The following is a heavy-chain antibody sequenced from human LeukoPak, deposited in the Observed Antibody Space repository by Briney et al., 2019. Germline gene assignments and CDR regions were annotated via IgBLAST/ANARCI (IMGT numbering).Heavy chain of an antibody. V-gene: IGHV3-48*03. J-gene: IGHJ4*02. D-gene: IGHD2-21*02. Sequence: PGGSLRLSCAASGFTFSSYEMNWVRQAPGKGLEWVSFISISGSTIYYADSVKGRFTISRDNAKNSLYLQMNSLRAEDTAVYYCARVTDNIFDYWGQGTLVTVSS. CDR1: GFTFSSYE. CDR2: ISISGSTI. CDR3: ARVTDNIFDY.